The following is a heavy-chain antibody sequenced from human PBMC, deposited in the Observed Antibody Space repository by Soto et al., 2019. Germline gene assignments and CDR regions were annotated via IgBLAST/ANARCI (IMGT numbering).Heavy chain of an antibody. CDR1: GGSFSGYY. D-gene: IGHD6-13*01. J-gene: IGHJ3*02. CDR3: ERTRAAARTHDAFDI. CDR2: INHSGST. V-gene: IGHV4-34*01. Sequence: PSETLSLTCAVYGGSFSGYYWSWIRQPPGKGLEWIGEINHSGSTNYNPSPKSRVTISVDTSKNQFSLKLSSVTAADTAVYYCERTRAAARTHDAFDIWGQGTMVTVSS.